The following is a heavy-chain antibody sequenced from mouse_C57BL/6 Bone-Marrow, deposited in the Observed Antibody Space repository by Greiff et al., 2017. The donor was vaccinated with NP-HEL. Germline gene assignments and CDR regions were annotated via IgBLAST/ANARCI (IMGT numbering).Heavy chain of an antibody. D-gene: IGHD2-4*01. V-gene: IGHV5-16*01. J-gene: IGHJ4*01. Sequence: EVTLVESEGGLVQPGSSMKLSCTASGFTFSDYYMAWVRQVPEKGLEWVANINYDGSSTYYLDSLKSRFIISTDNSKNILYLQMSSLKSEDTATYYCAREGGLRRRTYAMDYWGQGTSVTVTS. CDR3: AREGGLRRRTYAMDY. CDR1: GFTFSDYY. CDR2: INYDGSST.